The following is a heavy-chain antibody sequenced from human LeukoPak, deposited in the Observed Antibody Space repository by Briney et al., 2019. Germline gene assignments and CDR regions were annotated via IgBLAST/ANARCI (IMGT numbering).Heavy chain of an antibody. CDR2: ISSSGSTI. V-gene: IGHV3-11*04. CDR1: GFTVSNDY. CDR3: AELGITMIGGV. J-gene: IGHJ6*04. D-gene: IGHD3-10*02. Sequence: GGSLRLSCVASGFTVSNDYMNWVRQAPGKGLEWVSYISSSGSTIYYADSVKGRFTISRDNAKNSLYLQMNSLRAEDTAVYYCAELGITMIGGVWGKGTTVTISS.